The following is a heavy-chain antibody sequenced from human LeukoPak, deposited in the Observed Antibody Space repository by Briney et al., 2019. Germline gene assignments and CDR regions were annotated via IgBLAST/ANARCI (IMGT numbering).Heavy chain of an antibody. J-gene: IGHJ4*02. D-gene: IGHD6-19*01. CDR3: AKSRGIYDNSGWRTFDS. CDR2: ISDNGGST. Sequence: GGSLRLSCAASGLTFNIYPMSWVRQAPGKGLEWVSIISDNGGSTYYADSVKGRFTISRDNSKNTLDLQMNSLRAEDTAIYYCAKSRGIYDNSGWRTFDSWGQGTLVTVSS. V-gene: IGHV3-23*01. CDR1: GLTFNIYP.